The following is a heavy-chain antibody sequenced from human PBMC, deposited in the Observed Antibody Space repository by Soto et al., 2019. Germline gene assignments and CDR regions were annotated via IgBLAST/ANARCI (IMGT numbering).Heavy chain of an antibody. J-gene: IGHJ4*02. D-gene: IGHD6-19*01. CDR1: GFTFSGYG. CDR3: ARRFSSGWYADY. CDR2: IWYDGSNE. Sequence: ESGGGVVQPGRSLRLSCAASGFTFSGYGMHWVRQAPGKGLEWVAVIWYDGSNENYADTVKGRFTISRDNSKNTLYLQMNSLRDEDTAVYYFARRFSSGWYADYWGQGTLVTVSS. V-gene: IGHV3-33*01.